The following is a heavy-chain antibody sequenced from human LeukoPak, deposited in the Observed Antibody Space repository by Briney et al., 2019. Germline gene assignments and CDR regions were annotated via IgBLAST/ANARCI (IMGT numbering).Heavy chain of an antibody. D-gene: IGHD6-19*01. J-gene: IGHJ4*02. Sequence: GGSLRLSCRTSGFPFGDYGMSWFRQAPGKGLEWVSHIRSKAYGGTAEYATSVKGRFIISRGDSKSIAHLQMGSLKTEDTAVYFCTRGYDTSGWLFDYWGQGTLVTVSS. CDR3: TRGYDTSGWLFDY. V-gene: IGHV3-49*03. CDR1: GFPFGDYG. CDR2: IRSKAYGGTA.